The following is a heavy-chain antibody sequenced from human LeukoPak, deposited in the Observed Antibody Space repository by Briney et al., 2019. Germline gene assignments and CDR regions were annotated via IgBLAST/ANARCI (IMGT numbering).Heavy chain of an antibody. CDR1: GYTFTSYG. D-gene: IGHD2-15*01. V-gene: IGHV1-18*01. CDR2: ISAYNGST. CDR3: ARDRCRSGGSCCQLGY. Sequence: GASVKVSCKASGYTFTSYGISWVRQAPGQGLEWMGWISAYNGSTNYAQKLQGRVTMTTDTSTSTAYMELRSLRSDDTAVYYCARDRCRSGGSCCQLGYWGQGTLVTVSS. J-gene: IGHJ4*02.